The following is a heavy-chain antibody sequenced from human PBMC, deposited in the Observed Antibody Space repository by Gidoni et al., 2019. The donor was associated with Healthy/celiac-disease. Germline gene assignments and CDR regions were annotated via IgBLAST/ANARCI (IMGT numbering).Heavy chain of an antibody. CDR1: GGSISSSSYY. CDR2: IYYSGST. CDR3: ARQSAKVTTVYYYYYMDV. V-gene: IGHV4-39*01. J-gene: IGHJ6*03. Sequence: QLQLQESGPGLVKPSETLSLTCTVSGGSISSSSYYWGWIRQPPGKGLEWIGSIYYSGSTYYNPSLKSRVTISVDTSKNQFSLKLSSVTAADTAVYYCARQSAKVTTVYYYYYMDVWGKGTTVTVSS. D-gene: IGHD4-4*01.